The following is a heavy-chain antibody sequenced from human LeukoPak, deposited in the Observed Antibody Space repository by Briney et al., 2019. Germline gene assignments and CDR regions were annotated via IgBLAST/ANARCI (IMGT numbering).Heavy chain of an antibody. D-gene: IGHD3-10*01. CDR3: ARDVGHYASGTSYFDY. Sequence: GGSLRLSCAASGFTFSSYGMFWVRQAPGKGLEWVAIIWYDGSKKYYADSVKGRFTISRDDSKNTLYLQMSSLRVEDTAVYYCARDVGHYASGTSYFDYWGRGTQVTASS. CDR1: GFTFSSYG. V-gene: IGHV3-33*01. J-gene: IGHJ4*02. CDR2: IWYDGSKK.